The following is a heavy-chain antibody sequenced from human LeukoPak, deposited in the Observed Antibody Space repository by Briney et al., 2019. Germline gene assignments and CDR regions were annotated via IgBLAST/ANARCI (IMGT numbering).Heavy chain of an antibody. D-gene: IGHD2-2*01. CDR3: AKDRPCTTCSPSDY. J-gene: IGHJ4*02. Sequence: GGSLRLSCAASGFTFSKYAMSWVRQAPGKGLEWVSSISSSSGSSTYYADSVKGRFTISRDNSKNTLSLQMNSLRADDTAVYYCAKDRPCTTCSPSDYWGQGTLVTVSS. CDR2: ISSSSGSST. CDR1: GFTFSKYA. V-gene: IGHV3-23*01.